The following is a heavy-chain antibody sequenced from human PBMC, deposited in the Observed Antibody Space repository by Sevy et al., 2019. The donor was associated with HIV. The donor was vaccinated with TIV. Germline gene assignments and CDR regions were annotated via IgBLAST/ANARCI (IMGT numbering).Heavy chain of an antibody. D-gene: IGHD2-2*01. CDR2: IKSKTDGGTT. CDR1: GFTFSNAW. V-gene: IGHV3-15*07. CDR3: TTPAVLVPALSDFDY. Sequence: GGSLRLSCAASGFTFSNAWMNWVRQAPGKGLEWVGRIKSKTDGGTTDYAAPVKGRFTISRDDSKNTLYLQMNSLKTEDTAVYYCTTPAVLVPALSDFDYWGQGTLVTVSS. J-gene: IGHJ4*02.